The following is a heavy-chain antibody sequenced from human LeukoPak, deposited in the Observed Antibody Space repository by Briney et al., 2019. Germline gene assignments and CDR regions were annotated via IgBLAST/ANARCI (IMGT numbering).Heavy chain of an antibody. Sequence: PGGSLRLSCVASGFIFSDYYMSWIRQAPGKGLEWISYISASSGYTKYADSVKGRFTISRDNAKNSLYLEMNSLRAEDTAVYYCARDWSPNWFDPWGQGTLVTVSA. J-gene: IGHJ5*02. CDR1: GFIFSDYY. V-gene: IGHV3-11*06. CDR3: ARDWSPNWFDP. CDR2: ISASSGYT.